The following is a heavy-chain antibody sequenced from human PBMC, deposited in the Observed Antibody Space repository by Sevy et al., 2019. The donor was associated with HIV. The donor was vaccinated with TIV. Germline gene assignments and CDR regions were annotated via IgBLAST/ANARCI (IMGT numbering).Heavy chain of an antibody. CDR2: ISYDGSNK. Sequence: GGSLRLSCAASGFTFSSYAMHWVRQAPGKGLEWVAVISYDGSNKYYADSVKGGFTISRDNSKNTLYLQMNSLRAEHTAVYYCARGEHGYYDSSGYYPYWGQGTLVSVSS. D-gene: IGHD3-22*01. V-gene: IGHV3-30-3*01. CDR1: GFTFSSYA. J-gene: IGHJ4*02. CDR3: ARGEHGYYDSSGYYPY.